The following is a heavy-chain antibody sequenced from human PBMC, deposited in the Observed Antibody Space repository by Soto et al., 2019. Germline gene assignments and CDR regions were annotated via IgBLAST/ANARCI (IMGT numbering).Heavy chain of an antibody. CDR2: INPNSGGT. J-gene: IGHJ4*02. CDR3: ARGEYSSGPTIDY. CDR1: GYTFTGYY. D-gene: IGHD6-19*01. Sequence: ASVKVSCKASGYTFTGYYMHWVRQAPGQGLEWMGWINPNSGGTNYAQKFQDRVTITRDTSATTAYMELSSLRSEDTAVYYCARGEYSSGPTIDYWGQGTLVTAPQ. V-gene: IGHV1-2*02.